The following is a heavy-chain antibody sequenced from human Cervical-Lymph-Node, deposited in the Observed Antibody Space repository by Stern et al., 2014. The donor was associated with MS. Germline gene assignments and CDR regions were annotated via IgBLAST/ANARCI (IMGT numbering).Heavy chain of an antibody. J-gene: IGHJ4*02. CDR2: ISSDGRGT. CDR1: GFNFGSYW. CDR3: ARDGVHGDYYSL. Sequence: EVQLVESGGGLVQPGGSLRLSCAASGFNFGSYWMHWVRQAPGKGLVWVLRISSDGRGTTYADSVKGRFTISRDNAKNTLYLQMNSLRAEDTAVYYCARDGVHGDYYSLWGQGTLVTVAS. D-gene: IGHD2-21*02. V-gene: IGHV3-74*01.